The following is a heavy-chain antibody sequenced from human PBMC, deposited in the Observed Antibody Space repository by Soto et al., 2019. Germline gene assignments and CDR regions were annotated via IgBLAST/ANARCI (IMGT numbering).Heavy chain of an antibody. V-gene: IGHV3-30*18. CDR3: AKTYRSISSFYFFDF. Sequence: QVQLVESGGGVVQPGRSVRLSCAASGFTFSSYVMHWVRQAPGKGLEWVAVISYDGNNKYYADSVKGRFTISRDNSKNTLYLPMDSLRAEDTAVYYCAKTYRSISSFYFFDFWGQGTLVTVSS. CDR2: ISYDGNNK. CDR1: GFTFSSYV. J-gene: IGHJ4*02. D-gene: IGHD6-6*01.